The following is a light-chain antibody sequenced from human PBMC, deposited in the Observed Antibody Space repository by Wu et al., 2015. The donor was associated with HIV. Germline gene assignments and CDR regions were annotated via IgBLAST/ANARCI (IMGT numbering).Light chain of an antibody. V-gene: IGKV3-15*01. J-gene: IGKJ2*01. CDR3: QQYKNWPPYT. CDR1: QSVNNR. CDR2: GAS. Sequence: EVVMTQSPATLSLSPGDRATLSCRASQSVNNRLAWYQQRPGQPPRLLISGASTRASGVPARFTGSGSGTDFTLTINSLQSEDFAVYYCQQYKNWPPYTFGQGTKLEIK.